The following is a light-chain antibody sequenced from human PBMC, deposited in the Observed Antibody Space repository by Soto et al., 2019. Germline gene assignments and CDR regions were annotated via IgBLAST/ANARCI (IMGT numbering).Light chain of an antibody. Sequence: EIVMTQSPATLSVSPGERATFSCRASQSVSSNLAWYQQKPGQAPRLLIYGASTSATGIPARFSGSGSGTEFTLTISSLQSEDFAVYYCQQDNNWPRALTFGGGTKV. J-gene: IGKJ4*01. V-gene: IGKV3-15*01. CDR1: QSVSSN. CDR2: GAS. CDR3: QQDNNWPRALT.